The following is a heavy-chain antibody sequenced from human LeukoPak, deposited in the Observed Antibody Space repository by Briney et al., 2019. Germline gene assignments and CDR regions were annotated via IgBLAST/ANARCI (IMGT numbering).Heavy chain of an antibody. CDR3: ARGRYCSADICTGGDSFDI. J-gene: IGHJ4*02. Sequence: SETLSLTCTVSGGSVSNYYWNWIRQPAGKGLEWIGRKYARGSSNYNPPVQSRVTMSVDTSKNQFSLKLRSVTAADTAVYYCARGRYCSADICTGGDSFDIWGQGTLVTVSS. V-gene: IGHV4-4*07. CDR1: GGSVSNYY. D-gene: IGHD2-15*01. CDR2: KYARGSS.